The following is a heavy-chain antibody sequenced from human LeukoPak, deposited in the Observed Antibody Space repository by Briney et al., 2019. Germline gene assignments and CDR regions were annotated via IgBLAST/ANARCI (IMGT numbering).Heavy chain of an antibody. V-gene: IGHV4-59*11. Sequence: SETLSLTCAVSGASMNTHYWSWIRQPPGKGLEWIGYMLDTVTTKDNPSLKSRFTLSADASKNQFSLRLTSVTAADTAVYYCATIKRGNIFGCLDFWGQGIPVTVSS. CDR3: ATIKRGNIFGCLDF. J-gene: IGHJ4*02. CDR2: MLDTVTT. CDR1: GASMNTHY. D-gene: IGHD5-18*01.